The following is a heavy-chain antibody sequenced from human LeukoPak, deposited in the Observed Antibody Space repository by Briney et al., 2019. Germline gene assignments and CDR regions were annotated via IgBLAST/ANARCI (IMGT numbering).Heavy chain of an antibody. CDR3: ARDIIMITFGGVIARDYFDY. Sequence: GSSVKVSCKASGGNFKTYAINWLRQAPGQGLEWMGGIIPIIGPGTPNHAQKFQSRVMITADKSTSTAYMELSSLRSEDTAVYYCARDIIMITFGGVIARDYFDYWGQGTLVTVSS. CDR2: IIPIIGPGTP. J-gene: IGHJ4*02. CDR1: GGNFKTYA. D-gene: IGHD3-16*02. V-gene: IGHV1-69*06.